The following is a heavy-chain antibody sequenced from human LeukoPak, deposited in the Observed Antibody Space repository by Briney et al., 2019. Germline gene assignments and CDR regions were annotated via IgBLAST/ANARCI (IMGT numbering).Heavy chain of an antibody. CDR3: AKAAGPHGLRFLEWLSLFDY. CDR2: ISGSGGST. J-gene: IGHJ4*02. CDR1: GFTFSSYA. D-gene: IGHD3-3*01. Sequence: LSGGSLRLSCAASGFTFSSYAMSWVRQAPGKGLEWVSAISGSGGSTYYADSVKGRFTISRDNSKNTLYLQMNSLRAADTAVYYCAKAAGPHGLRFLEWLSLFDYWGQGTLVTVSS. V-gene: IGHV3-23*01.